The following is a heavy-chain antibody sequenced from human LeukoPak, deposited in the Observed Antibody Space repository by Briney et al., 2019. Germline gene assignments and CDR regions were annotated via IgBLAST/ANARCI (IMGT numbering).Heavy chain of an antibody. D-gene: IGHD3-10*01. J-gene: IGHJ4*02. CDR3: AKTYYYGSGSYSVADY. CDR1: GFTFSSYA. V-gene: IGHV3-23*01. Sequence: GGSLRLSCAASGFTFSSYAMSWVRQAPGKGLEWVSAVSGSGGSTYCADSVKGRFTISRDNSKNTLYLQMNSLRAEDTAVYYCAKTYYYGSGSYSVADYWGQGTLVTVSS. CDR2: VSGSGGST.